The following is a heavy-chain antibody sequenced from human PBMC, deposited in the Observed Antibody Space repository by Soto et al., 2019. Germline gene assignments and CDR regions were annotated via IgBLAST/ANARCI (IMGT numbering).Heavy chain of an antibody. Sequence: EASVKVSCKASGYTFTSYGISWVRQAPGQGLEWMGWISAYNGNTNYAQKLQGRVTMTTDTSTSTAYMELRSLRSDDTAVYYCARDVNYYDSSGYPDYWGQGTLVTSPQ. V-gene: IGHV1-18*04. CDR1: GYTFTSYG. J-gene: IGHJ4*02. D-gene: IGHD3-22*01. CDR2: ISAYNGNT. CDR3: ARDVNYYDSSGYPDY.